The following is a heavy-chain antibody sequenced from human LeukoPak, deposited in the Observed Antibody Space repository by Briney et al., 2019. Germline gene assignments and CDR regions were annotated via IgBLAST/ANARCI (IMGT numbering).Heavy chain of an antibody. CDR1: GFTFSSYA. V-gene: IGHV3-23*01. D-gene: IGHD2-2*01. CDR3: AKDLAPAAY. Sequence: PGRSLRLSCAASGFTFSSYAMHWVRQAPGKGLEWVSALTGSGGSTYYADSVKGRFTISRDNSKKTLFLQMNSLRAEDTAVYYCAKDLAPAAYWGQGTLVTVSS. CDR2: LTGSGGST. J-gene: IGHJ4*02.